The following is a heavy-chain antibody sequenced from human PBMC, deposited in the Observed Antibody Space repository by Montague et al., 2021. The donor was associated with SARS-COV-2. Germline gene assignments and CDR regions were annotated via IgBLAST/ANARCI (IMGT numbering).Heavy chain of an antibody. D-gene: IGHD1/OR15-1a*01. Sequence: SETLSLTCSVSGDSISRSYYFWAWIRQPPGMGLEWIGNIYFTGKTYYRPSLKSRVTISIDTSKNHFSLRLSSVTAADSAVFYCARWGLNNAFDIWGLGTMVTVSS. CDR2: IYFTGKT. V-gene: IGHV4-39*02. CDR1: GDSISRSYYF. J-gene: IGHJ3*02. CDR3: ARWGLNNAFDI.